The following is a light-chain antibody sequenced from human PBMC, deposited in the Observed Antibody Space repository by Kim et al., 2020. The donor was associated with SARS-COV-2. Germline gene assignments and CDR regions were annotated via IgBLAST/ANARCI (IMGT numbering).Light chain of an antibody. Sequence: QSITSACTGTSNDVGGYNYVSWYQQHAGKAPKLMIYDVSDRPSGVSTRFSGSKSGNTASLTISGRQAEDEADYYCSSYTGTSTLYVFGTGTKVTVL. CDR3: SSYTGTSTLYV. V-gene: IGLV2-14*03. CDR2: DVS. CDR1: SNDVGGYNY. J-gene: IGLJ1*01.